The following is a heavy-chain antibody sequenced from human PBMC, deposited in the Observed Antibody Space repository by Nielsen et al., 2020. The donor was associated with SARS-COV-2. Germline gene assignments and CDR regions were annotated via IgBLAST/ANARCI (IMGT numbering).Heavy chain of an antibody. Sequence: SETLSFTCTVSGGSISSYYWSWIRQPPGKGLEWIGYIYYSGSTKYNPSLKSRVTISVDTSKNQFSLKLTSVTAADTAVYYCARQGLYYYYGMDVWGQGTTVTVSS. J-gene: IGHJ6*02. CDR3: ARQGLYYYYGMDV. CDR1: GGSISSYY. V-gene: IGHV4-59*08. CDR2: IYYSGST.